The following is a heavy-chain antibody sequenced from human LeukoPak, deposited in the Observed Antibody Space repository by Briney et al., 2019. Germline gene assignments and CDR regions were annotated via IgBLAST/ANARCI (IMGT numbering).Heavy chain of an antibody. CDR1: GYTFTSYA. J-gene: IGHJ3*02. Sequence: ASVKVSCKASGYTFTSYAMNWVRQAPGQGLEWMRWINTNTGNPTYAQGFTGRFVFSLDTSVSTAYLQISSLKAEDTAVYYCARDGLLWWLTEGEDAFDIWGQGTMVTVSS. CDR2: INTNTGNP. D-gene: IGHD2-21*01. CDR3: ARDGLLWWLTEGEDAFDI. V-gene: IGHV7-4-1*02.